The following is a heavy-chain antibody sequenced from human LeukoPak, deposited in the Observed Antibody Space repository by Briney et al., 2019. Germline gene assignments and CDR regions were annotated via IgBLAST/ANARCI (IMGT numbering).Heavy chain of an antibody. D-gene: IGHD2-2*01. Sequence: PGGSLRLSCAASGFTFSNYAMSWVRQAPGKGLEWVSAISASGGSTYYADSVKGRFTISRDNSKNTLYLQTNSLRAEDTAVYYCAKPKDTAVGRYFDYWGQGTLVTVSS. CDR1: GFTFSNYA. V-gene: IGHV3-23*01. CDR2: ISASGGST. CDR3: AKPKDTAVGRYFDY. J-gene: IGHJ4*02.